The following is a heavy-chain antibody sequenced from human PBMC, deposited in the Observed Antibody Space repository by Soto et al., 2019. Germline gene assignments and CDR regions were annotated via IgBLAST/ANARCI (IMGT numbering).Heavy chain of an antibody. D-gene: IGHD6-13*01. CDR1: GYTFTSYG. V-gene: IGHV1-3*01. CDR2: INAANGDT. Sequence: ASVKVSCKASGYTFTSYGIHWVRQAPGQRLEWMGWINAANGDTKYSPKFQGRVTITRDTSASTAYMELSSLRSEDTAVYYCVRRNVSATGIDWFDPWGQGTLVTVSS. J-gene: IGHJ5*02. CDR3: VRRNVSATGIDWFDP.